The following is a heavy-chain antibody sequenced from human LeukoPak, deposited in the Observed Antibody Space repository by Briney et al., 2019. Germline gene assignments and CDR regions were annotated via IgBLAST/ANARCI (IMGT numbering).Heavy chain of an antibody. CDR1: GFTFSSYS. CDR2: ISSGSSTI. V-gene: IGHV3-48*01. CDR3: ARGSDLKYFQY. J-gene: IGHJ1*01. Sequence: GGSLRLSCAASGFTFSSYSMNWVRQAPGKGLEWISYISSGSSTIYYADSVKGRFTISRDNAKNSLYLQMNSLRAEDMAVYYCARGSDLKYFQYWGRAPWSPSPQ.